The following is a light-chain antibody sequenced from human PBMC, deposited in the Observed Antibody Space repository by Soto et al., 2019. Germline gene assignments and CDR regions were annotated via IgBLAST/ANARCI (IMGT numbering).Light chain of an antibody. CDR3: NSYTSSSTLV. CDR2: NVY. V-gene: IGLV2-14*03. CDR1: SSDVGGYNF. J-gene: IGLJ2*01. Sequence: QSALTQPASVSGSPGQSITISCTGTSSDVGGYNFVSWYQQHPCKAPKLMLYNVYDRPSGISHRFSGSRSGNTASLTISGLQAEDEAHYYCNSYTSSSTLVFGGGTKLTVL.